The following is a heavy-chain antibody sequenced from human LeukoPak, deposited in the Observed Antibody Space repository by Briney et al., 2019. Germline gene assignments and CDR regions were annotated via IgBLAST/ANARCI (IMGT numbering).Heavy chain of an antibody. D-gene: IGHD5-18*01. CDR2: IYDNGAA. Sequence: SETLSLTCTVSGGSISSYYWSWIRQPPGKGLEWIGSIYDNGAAYYKPSLKSRVTISVDTTKNQFSLKLTSVTAADTAVYYCASWDTMGYWGQRTLVTVSS. CDR3: ASWDTMGY. V-gene: IGHV4-59*05. J-gene: IGHJ4*02. CDR1: GGSISSYY.